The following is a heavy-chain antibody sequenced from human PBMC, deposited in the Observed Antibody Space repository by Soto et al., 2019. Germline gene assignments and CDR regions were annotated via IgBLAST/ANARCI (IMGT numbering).Heavy chain of an antibody. V-gene: IGHV3-30*03. CDR3: ARRDDYSMYYGMDV. CDR1: GFTFSSYG. J-gene: IGHJ6*02. CDR2: ISYDGSNK. D-gene: IGHD4-4*01. Sequence: PGGSLRLSCAASGFTFSSYGMHWVRQAPGKGLEWVAVISYDGSNKYYADSVKGRFTISRDKSISTAYLQWSSLKASDTAMYYCARRDDYSMYYGMDVWGQGTTVTVSS.